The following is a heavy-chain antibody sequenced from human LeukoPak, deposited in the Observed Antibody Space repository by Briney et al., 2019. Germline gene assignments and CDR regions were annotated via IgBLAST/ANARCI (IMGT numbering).Heavy chain of an antibody. J-gene: IGHJ4*03. CDR2: ISWNSGSI. CDR1: GFTFDDYA. D-gene: IGHD3-10*01. Sequence: GGSLRLSCAASGFTFDDYAMHWVRQAPGKGLEWVSGISWNSGSIGYADSVKGRFTISRDNARSSVYLQMNSLRVEDTAVYYCARVSYGSGVDYLGQGALVTGSS. V-gene: IGHV3-9*01. CDR3: ARVSYGSGVDY.